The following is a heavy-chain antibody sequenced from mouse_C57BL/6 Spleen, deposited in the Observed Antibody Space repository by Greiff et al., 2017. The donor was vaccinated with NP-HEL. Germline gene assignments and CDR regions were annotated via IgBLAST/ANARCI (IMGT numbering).Heavy chain of an antibody. V-gene: IGHV1-54*01. CDR2: IIPGSGGT. CDR3: ARDRDRFAY. CDR1: GYAFTNYL. D-gene: IGHD3-3*01. J-gene: IGHJ3*01. Sequence: VQLQQSGAELVRPGTSVKVSCKASGYAFTNYLIEWVKQRPGQGLEWIGVIIPGSGGTNYNEKFKGKATLTADKSSSTAYMQLSSLTSEDSAVYFCARDRDRFAYWGQGTLVTVSA.